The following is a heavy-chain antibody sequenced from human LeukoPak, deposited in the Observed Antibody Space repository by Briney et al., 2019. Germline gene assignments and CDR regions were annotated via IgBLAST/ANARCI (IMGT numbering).Heavy chain of an antibody. CDR1: RLIFSNYV. CDR3: AQHMSRASHPFDY. V-gene: IGHV3-23*01. J-gene: IGHJ4*02. Sequence: GGSLRLSCVASRLIFSNYVMSWVRQAPGKGLEGVSTVGVRGDTTYYADSVTCRFTISRDNSKTTLYLQMNSLSVEDTAVYYCAQHMSRASHPFDYWGQGTLVTVSS. CDR2: VGVRGDTT. D-gene: IGHD5/OR15-5a*01.